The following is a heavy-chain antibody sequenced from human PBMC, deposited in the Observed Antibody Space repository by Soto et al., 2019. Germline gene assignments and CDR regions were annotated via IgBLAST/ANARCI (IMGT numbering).Heavy chain of an antibody. Sequence: WATLSLTCTVSAGSISSYYWSWTRQSAGKGLEWIGRIYNDGNTQYNPSLKSRLTMSADTSKNQFSLRLNSVTAADTAVYYCARGGSYSYGSDVWGQGTTVAVFS. J-gene: IGHJ6*02. D-gene: IGHD5-18*01. CDR2: IYNDGNT. CDR3: ARGGSYSYGSDV. V-gene: IGHV4-4*07. CDR1: AGSISSYY.